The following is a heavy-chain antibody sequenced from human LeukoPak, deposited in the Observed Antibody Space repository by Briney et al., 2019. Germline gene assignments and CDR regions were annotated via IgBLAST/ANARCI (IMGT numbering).Heavy chain of an antibody. CDR2: IYHSGST. CDR3: ARSLVGIATNWFDP. CDR1: GYSISSGYY. Sequence: SETLSLTCAVSGYSISSGYYWGWIRQPPGKGLEWIGSIYHSGSTYYNPSLKSRVTISVDTSKNQFSLKLSSVTAADTAVYYCARSLVGIATNWFDPWGQGNLVTVSS. V-gene: IGHV4-38-2*01. D-gene: IGHD2-21*01. J-gene: IGHJ5*02.